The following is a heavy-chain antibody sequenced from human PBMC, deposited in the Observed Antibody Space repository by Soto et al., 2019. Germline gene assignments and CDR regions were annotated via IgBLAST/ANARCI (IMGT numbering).Heavy chain of an antibody. V-gene: IGHV3-30-3*01. J-gene: IGHJ5*02. CDR3: ARDRHCSGGSCYRWFDP. Sequence: QVQLVESGGGVVQPGRSLRLSCAASGFTFSSYVMHWVRQAPGKGLEWVAVISYDGSNKYYADSVKGRFTISRDNSKNTLYLQMNSLRAEDTAVYYCARDRHCSGGSCYRWFDPWGQGTLVTVSS. CDR2: ISYDGSNK. CDR1: GFTFSSYV. D-gene: IGHD2-15*01.